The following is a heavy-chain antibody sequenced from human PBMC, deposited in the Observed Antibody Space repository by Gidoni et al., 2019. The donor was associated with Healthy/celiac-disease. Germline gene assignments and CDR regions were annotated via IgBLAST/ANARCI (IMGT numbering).Heavy chain of an antibody. CDR3: ARGGIVVRWRVVRNNWFDP. CDR1: GWSFSGYY. Sequence: QVQLQQWGAGLLKPSETLSLTCAVYGWSFSGYYWCWIRQPPGKGLEWIGESNHSGSTNYNPAIKSRVTISVDTAKKQLALKLSSVTAEDTAVYYCARGGIVVRWRVVRNNWFDPWGQGTLVTVSS. J-gene: IGHJ5*02. CDR2: SNHSGST. D-gene: IGHD3-22*01. V-gene: IGHV4-34*01.